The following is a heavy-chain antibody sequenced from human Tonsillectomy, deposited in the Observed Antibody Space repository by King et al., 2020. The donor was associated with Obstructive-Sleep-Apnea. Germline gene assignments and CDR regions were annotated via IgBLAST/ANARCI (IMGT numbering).Heavy chain of an antibody. D-gene: IGHD5-18*01. CDR1: GGTFSNDA. J-gene: IGHJ6*02. CDR3: ATTTMATFFYYYGLDF. V-gene: IGHV1-69*06. Sequence: VQLVESGAEVKKPGSSVKVSCKTSGGTFSNDAISWVRQAPGQGLEWMGGIIPIVGTPKYAQTFQDRLTITADKSTSTAYMELSSLSSEDTADYYCATTTMATFFYYYGLDFWGQGTAVIVSS. CDR2: IIPIVGTP.